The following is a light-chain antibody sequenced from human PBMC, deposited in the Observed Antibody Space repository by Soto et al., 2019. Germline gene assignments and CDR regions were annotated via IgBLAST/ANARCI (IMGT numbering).Light chain of an antibody. CDR1: SSDDGSYNL. V-gene: IGLV2-23*02. CDR3: CSYAGSSTFRV. Sequence: QSALTQAASVSGSPGQSITISCTGTSSDDGSYNLVSWYQQHPGKAPKLMIYEVSKRPSGVSNRFSGSKSGNTASLTISGLQAVDEADYYCCSYAGSSTFRVFGGGTKLTVL. CDR2: EVS. J-gene: IGLJ2*01.